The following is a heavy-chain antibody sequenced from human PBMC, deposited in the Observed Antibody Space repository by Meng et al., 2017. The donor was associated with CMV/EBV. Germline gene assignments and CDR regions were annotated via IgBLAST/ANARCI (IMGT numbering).Heavy chain of an antibody. J-gene: IGHJ5*02. Sequence: SVKVSCKASGGTFSSYAISWVRQAPGQGLEWMGGIIPTFGTANYAQKFQGRVTITTDESTSTAYMELSSLRSEDTAVYYCAREGQSGVPAAIYGFWFDPWGQGTLVTVSS. CDR3: AREGQSGVPAAIYGFWFDP. CDR1: GGTFSSYA. CDR2: IIPTFGTA. D-gene: IGHD2-2*02. V-gene: IGHV1-69*05.